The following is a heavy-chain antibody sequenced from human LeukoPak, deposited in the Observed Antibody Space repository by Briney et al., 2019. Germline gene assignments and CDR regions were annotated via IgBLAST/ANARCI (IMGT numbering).Heavy chain of an antibody. D-gene: IGHD3-9*01. CDR1: GYTLTELS. Sequence: GASVKVSCKGSGYTLTELSMHWVRQAPGKGLEWMGGFDPEDGEIIYAQKFQGRVTMTEDTSTDTAYMELSSLRSEDTAVYYCATVGGLDILTGYPRDYWGQGTLVTVSS. CDR2: FDPEDGEI. CDR3: ATVGGLDILTGYPRDY. J-gene: IGHJ4*02. V-gene: IGHV1-24*01.